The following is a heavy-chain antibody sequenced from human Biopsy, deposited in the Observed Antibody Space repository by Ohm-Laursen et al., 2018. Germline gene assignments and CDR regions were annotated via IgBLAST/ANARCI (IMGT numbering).Heavy chain of an antibody. CDR1: GGSISSDY. Sequence: SETLSLTCTVSGGSISSDYWSWIRQTPGKGLEWIGYIYYSGSTNYNSSLKSRVTISVDTSKNQFSLRLNSVTAADTAVYYCARATSSTGWPYYYFYGMDVWGQGTTVTVSS. CDR3: ARATSSTGWPYYYFYGMDV. J-gene: IGHJ6*02. V-gene: IGHV4-59*01. D-gene: IGHD2-2*01. CDR2: IYYSGST.